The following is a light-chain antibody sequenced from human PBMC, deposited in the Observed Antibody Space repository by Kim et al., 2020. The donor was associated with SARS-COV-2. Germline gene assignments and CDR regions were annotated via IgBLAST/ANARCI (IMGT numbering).Light chain of an antibody. CDR2: GKN. CDR1: SLSSYY. CDR3: NSRDSSGNHVV. V-gene: IGLV3-19*01. Sequence: AMGQTVRITWQGDSLSSYYASWYQQKPGQAPVLVIYGKNDRPSGIPDRFSGSSSGNTASLTITGAQAEDEADYYCNSRDSSGNHVVFGGGTQLTVL. J-gene: IGLJ2*01.